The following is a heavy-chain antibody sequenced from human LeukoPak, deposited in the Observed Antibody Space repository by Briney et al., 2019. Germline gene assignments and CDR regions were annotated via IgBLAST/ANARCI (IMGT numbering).Heavy chain of an antibody. Sequence: PGGSLRLSCAASGFTFSSYWMHWVRQAPGKGLVWVSRINNDGSSTDYADSVKGRFAISRDNAKNTLYLQMNNLRAEDTAVYYCARGSSTWHLDYWGQGTLVTVSS. D-gene: IGHD6-13*01. V-gene: IGHV3-74*01. CDR2: INNDGSST. CDR3: ARGSSTWHLDY. CDR1: GFTFSSYW. J-gene: IGHJ4*02.